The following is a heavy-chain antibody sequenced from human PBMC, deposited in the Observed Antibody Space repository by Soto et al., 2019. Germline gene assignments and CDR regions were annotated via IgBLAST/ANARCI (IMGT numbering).Heavy chain of an antibody. CDR3: ARLGFNYDFLSGYYNVHHYYGIDV. CDR1: GYNFTNYW. CDR2: IYPGDSDT. Sequence: GESLKISCKGSGYNFTNYWIGWVRQMPGKGLESMGIIYPGDSDTRYSPSFQGQVTISADKSINSVYLQWSSLKASDTATYYCARLGFNYDFLSGYYNVHHYYGIDVWGQGTTVTV. V-gene: IGHV5-51*01. J-gene: IGHJ6*02. D-gene: IGHD3-3*01.